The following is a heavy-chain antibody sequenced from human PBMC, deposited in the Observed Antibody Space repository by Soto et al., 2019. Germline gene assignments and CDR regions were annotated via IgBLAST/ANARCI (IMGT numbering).Heavy chain of an antibody. D-gene: IGHD3-16*02. V-gene: IGHV3-30*03. CDR3: ARDLRVGYDYIWGNDRQAGLDS. J-gene: IGHJ4*02. Sequence: QVQLVESGGGVVQPGRSLRLSCAASGFTFSDYGIHWVRQAPGKGLEWVARISYDGSNKNYADSVEGRFTISRDNSKNMIYLQMQSLRADDTAVYYCARDLRVGYDYIWGNDRQAGLDSWGQGTLVTVSS. CDR1: GFTFSDYG. CDR2: ISYDGSNK.